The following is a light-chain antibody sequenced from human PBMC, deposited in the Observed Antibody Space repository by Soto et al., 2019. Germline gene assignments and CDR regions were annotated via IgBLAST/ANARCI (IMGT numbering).Light chain of an antibody. Sequence: DIQLTQSPSFLSASVGDRVTITCRASQGISSYLAWYQQKPGKAPKLLIYAASTLQSGVPSRFSGSGSGTAVTLTIISLQPEDFATYYCQQLNSYPPFTFGGGTKVEIK. CDR3: QQLNSYPPFT. CDR2: AAS. J-gene: IGKJ4*01. CDR1: QGISSY. V-gene: IGKV1-9*01.